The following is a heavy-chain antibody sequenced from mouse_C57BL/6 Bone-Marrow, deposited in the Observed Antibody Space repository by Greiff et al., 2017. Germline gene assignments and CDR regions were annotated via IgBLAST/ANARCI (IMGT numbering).Heavy chain of an antibody. CDR1: GFTFSDYG. D-gene: IGHD2-13*01. Sequence: EVKLQESGGGLVKPGGSLKLSCAASGFTFSDYGMHWVRQAPEKGLEWVAYISRGSSTIYYADTVKGRFTISRDNAKNTLFLQMTSLRSEDTAMYYCARGTRDYWGQGTTLTVSS. CDR3: ARGTRDY. V-gene: IGHV5-17*01. CDR2: ISRGSSTI. J-gene: IGHJ2*01.